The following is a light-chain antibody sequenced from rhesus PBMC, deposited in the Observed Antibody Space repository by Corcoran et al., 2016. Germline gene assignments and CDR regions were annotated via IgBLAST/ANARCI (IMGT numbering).Light chain of an antibody. J-gene: IGKJ3*01. CDR2: NAS. CDR3: QQYSSRLIFT. CDR1: QSISSW. Sequence: DIQMTQSPSSLSASVGDTVTITCRASQSISSWLAWYQQKPGQAPKLLIYNASSLQSGVPSRFSGSGSGTDITLTISSLQSEDFATYYCQQYSSRLIFTFGPGTKLDIK. V-gene: IGKV1-22*01.